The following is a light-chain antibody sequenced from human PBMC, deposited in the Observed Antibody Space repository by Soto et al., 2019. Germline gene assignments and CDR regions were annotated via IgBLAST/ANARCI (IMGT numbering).Light chain of an antibody. Sequence: QAVLTQPPSASGTPGQRVTISCSGSSSNIGSNTVNCYQQLPGTDPKLLIFCHDHRPSGVASRFSGSTSGAYTSLAISGRLSDDEDDYYCATWYASRNGRVFGGGTKLTVL. CDR2: CHD. J-gene: IGLJ2*01. CDR1: SSNIGSNT. CDR3: ATWYASRNGRV. V-gene: IGLV1-44*01.